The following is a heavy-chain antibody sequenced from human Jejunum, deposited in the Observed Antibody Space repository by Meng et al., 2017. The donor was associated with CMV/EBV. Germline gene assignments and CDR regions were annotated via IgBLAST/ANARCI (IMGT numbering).Heavy chain of an antibody. D-gene: IGHD6-6*01. CDR2: SCHGGIT. CDR1: YY. Sequence: YYSVSMRQTPGKGLVWIGFSCHGGITHYIPALEMRVTMAVDTSRNQFSLKLTSVTAADTAVYYCGGIQYSSSSTLRLESSSAFWGQGTRVTVSS. J-gene: IGHJ4*02. CDR3: GGIQYSSSSTLRLESSSAF. V-gene: IGHV4-59*03.